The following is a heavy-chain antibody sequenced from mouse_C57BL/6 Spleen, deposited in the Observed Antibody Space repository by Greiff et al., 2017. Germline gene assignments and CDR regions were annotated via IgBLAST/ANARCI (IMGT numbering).Heavy chain of an antibody. CDR3: ARVEIYYRDNYAIDY. CDR1: GYTFTSYW. D-gene: IGHD1-1*01. J-gene: IGHJ4*01. V-gene: IGHV1-69*01. Sequence: QVQLQQPGAELVMPGASVKLSCKASGYTFTSYWMHWVKQRPGQGLEWIGEIDPSDSYTNYNQKFKGKSTLTVDKSSTTAYMQLSSLTSEDSALYYCARVEIYYRDNYAIDYSVLKTSVTVSS. CDR2: IDPSDSYT.